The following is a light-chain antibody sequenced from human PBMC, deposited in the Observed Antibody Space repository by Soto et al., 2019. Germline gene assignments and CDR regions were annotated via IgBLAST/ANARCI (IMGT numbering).Light chain of an antibody. V-gene: IGKV3-15*01. CDR2: DAS. Sequence: EIVMTQSPATLSVSPGERATLSCMASQSVSSNLAWHQQKPGQAPRILMYDASTRATGISARFSGSGSGTEFTLTISSLQSEDFAVYYCQQYHNWPITFGQGTRLEI. CDR3: QQYHNWPIT. J-gene: IGKJ5*01. CDR1: QSVSSN.